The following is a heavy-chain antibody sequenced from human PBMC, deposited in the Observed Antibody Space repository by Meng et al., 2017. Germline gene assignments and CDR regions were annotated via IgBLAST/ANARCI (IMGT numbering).Heavy chain of an antibody. J-gene: IGHJ5*02. V-gene: IGHV3-74*01. CDR2: IKPDGTMT. CDR3: ARSDWFDP. CDR1: GFTFRNYW. Sequence: VKLWGSGGGLVQAGGSLRLSCTASGFTFRNYWMNWVRQAPGKGLVWVSRIKPDGTMTVYADSVKGRFTISRDNAKNTLYLQMNSLRSDDTAVYYCARSDWFDPWGQGTLVTVSS.